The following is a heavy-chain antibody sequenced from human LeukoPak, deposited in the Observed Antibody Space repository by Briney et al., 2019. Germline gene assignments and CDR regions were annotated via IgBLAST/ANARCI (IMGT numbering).Heavy chain of an antibody. CDR2: IWYDGSNK. Sequence: PGRSLRLSCAASGFTFSSYGMHWVRQAPGKGLEWVAVIWYDGSNKYYADSVKGRFTISRDNSKNTLYLQMNSLRAEDTAVYYCASLKGGSGSYFDYWGQGTLVTVSS. V-gene: IGHV3-33*01. CDR3: ASLKGGSGSYFDY. CDR1: GFTFSSYG. D-gene: IGHD3-10*01. J-gene: IGHJ4*02.